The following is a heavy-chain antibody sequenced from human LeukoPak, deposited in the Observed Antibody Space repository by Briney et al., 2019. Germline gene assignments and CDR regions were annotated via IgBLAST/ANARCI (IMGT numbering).Heavy chain of an antibody. CDR3: ARVAAGADY. V-gene: IGHV1-2*02. J-gene: IGHJ4*02. CDR1: GYTFTGYY. D-gene: IGHD6-13*01. Sequence: ASVNVSCKASGYTFTGYYMHWVRQAPGQGLEWMGWINPNRGGTNYAQKFQGRVTMTRDTSISTAYMELSRLRSDDTAVYYCARVAAGADYWGQGTLVTVSS. CDR2: INPNRGGT.